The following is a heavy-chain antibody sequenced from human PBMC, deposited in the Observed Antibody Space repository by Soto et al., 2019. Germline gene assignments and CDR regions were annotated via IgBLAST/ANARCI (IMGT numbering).Heavy chain of an antibody. CDR3: ARDHQGFWFGALFYYYYGMDV. J-gene: IGHJ6*02. Sequence: QVQLVESGGGVVQPGRSLRLSCAASGFTFSSYGMHWVRQAPGKGLEWVAVIWYDGSNKYYADSGKGRFTISRDNSKNTLYLQMNSLRAEDRAVYYCARDHQGFWFGALFYYYYGMDVWGQGTTVTVSS. CDR1: GFTFSSYG. V-gene: IGHV3-33*01. CDR2: IWYDGSNK. D-gene: IGHD3-10*01.